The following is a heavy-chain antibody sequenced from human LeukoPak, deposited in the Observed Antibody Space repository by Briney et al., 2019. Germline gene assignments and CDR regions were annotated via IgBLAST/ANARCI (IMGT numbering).Heavy chain of an antibody. V-gene: IGHV1-8*01. D-gene: IGHD3-22*01. CDR2: MNPNSGNT. J-gene: IGHJ4*02. CDR3: ARGYHYDSSGQFDY. Sequence: ASVKVSCKASGYTFTSYDINWVRQATGQGLEWMGWMNPNSGNTGYAQKFQGRVTMTRNTSISTAYMELSSLRSEDTAVYYRARGYHYDSSGQFDYWGQGTLVTVSS. CDR1: GYTFTSYD.